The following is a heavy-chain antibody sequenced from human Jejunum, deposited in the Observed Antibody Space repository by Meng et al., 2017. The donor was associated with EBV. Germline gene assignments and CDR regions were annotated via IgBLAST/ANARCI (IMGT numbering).Heavy chain of an antibody. D-gene: IGHD2-2*01. CDR1: GYSYTRYG. CDR2: ILGIP. CDR3: AKDRGQHLGAFDI. V-gene: IGHV1-18*01. Sequence: QVHLVQSGAEVKKPGASVKVSCKASGYSYTRYGISWVRQAPGQGLEWMGGILGIPTYAQKFQGRVTITADEFTNTAYMELSSLRSDDTAIYYCAKDRGQHLGAFDIWGQGTMVTVSS. J-gene: IGHJ3*02.